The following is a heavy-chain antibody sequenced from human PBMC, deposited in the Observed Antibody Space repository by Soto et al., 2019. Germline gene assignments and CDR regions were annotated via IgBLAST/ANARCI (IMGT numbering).Heavy chain of an antibody. CDR3: ARGGHVVVVTAAFDY. Sequence: QVQLMQSGAEVKKPGAAVKVSCKASGNTFTNYYIHWLRQAPGQGLEGMGTINPSGGHTTYAQNFLGRVTMTRDTPTSTLEMELTSLRSADTAVYYWARGGHVVVVTAAFDYWGQGTLVTVSS. V-gene: IGHV1-46*01. CDR2: INPSGGHT. J-gene: IGHJ4*02. CDR1: GNTFTNYY. D-gene: IGHD2-21*02.